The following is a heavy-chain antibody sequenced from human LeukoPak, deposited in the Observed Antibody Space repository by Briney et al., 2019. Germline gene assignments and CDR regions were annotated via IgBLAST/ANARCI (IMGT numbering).Heavy chain of an antibody. V-gene: IGHV3-30-3*01. CDR2: ISYDGSSK. J-gene: IGHJ4*02. D-gene: IGHD1-26*01. CDR1: GLTFSNYF. CDR3: ARGLSQWELLGPLGD. Sequence: GGSLRLSCSASGLTFSNYFMHWVRQAPGRGLEWVAVISYDGSSKYYADSVKGRFTISRDNSKNTLYLQIDSLRAEDTAVYYCARGLSQWELLGPLGDWGQGTLVTVSS.